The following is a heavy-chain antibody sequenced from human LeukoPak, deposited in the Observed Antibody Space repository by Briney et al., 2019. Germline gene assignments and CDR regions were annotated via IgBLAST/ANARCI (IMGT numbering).Heavy chain of an antibody. Sequence: GGSLRLSCAASGFTFSSYAMHWVRQAPGKGLEWVAVISYDGSNKYYADSVKGRFTISRDNSKSTLYLQMNSLRAEDTAVYYCARELTSHPYWGQGTLVTVSS. CDR1: GFTFSSYA. V-gene: IGHV3-30-3*01. J-gene: IGHJ4*02. CDR3: ARELTSHPY. D-gene: IGHD2-21*02. CDR2: ISYDGSNK.